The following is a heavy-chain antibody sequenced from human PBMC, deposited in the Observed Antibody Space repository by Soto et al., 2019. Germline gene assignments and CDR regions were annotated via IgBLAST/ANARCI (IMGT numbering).Heavy chain of an antibody. D-gene: IGHD3-16*02. Sequence: GASVKVSCKASGYTFTGYYMHWVRQAPGQGLEWMGWINPNSGGTNYAQKFQGWVTMTRDTSISTAYMELSRLRSDDTAVYYCARGDYIWGSYRSYYFDYWRQGTLVTVSS. CDR1: GYTFTGYY. CDR3: ARGDYIWGSYRSYYFDY. V-gene: IGHV1-2*04. CDR2: INPNSGGT. J-gene: IGHJ4*02.